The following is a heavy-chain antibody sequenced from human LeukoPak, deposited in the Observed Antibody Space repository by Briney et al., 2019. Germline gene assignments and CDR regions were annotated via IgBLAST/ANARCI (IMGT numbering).Heavy chain of an antibody. Sequence: ASETLSLTRTVSGGSISSYYWSWIRQPPGKGLEWIGYIYYSGSTNYNPSLKSRVTISVDTSKNQFSLKLSSVTAADTAVYYCARAYGDSYWGQGTLVTVSS. CDR3: ARAYGDSY. CDR1: GGSISSYY. D-gene: IGHD4-17*01. CDR2: IYYSGST. J-gene: IGHJ4*02. V-gene: IGHV4-59*01.